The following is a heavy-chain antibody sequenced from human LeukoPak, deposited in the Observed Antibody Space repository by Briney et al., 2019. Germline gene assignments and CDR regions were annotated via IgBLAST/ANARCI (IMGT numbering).Heavy chain of an antibody. V-gene: IGHV4-39*01. J-gene: IGHJ6*02. Sequence: SETLSLTCTVSGGSISSSSYYWGWIRQPPGKGLEWIGSICYSGSIYYNPSLTSRVTMSVDTSKNQFSLKLSSVTAADTAVYYCGRRPDYGDRVMDVWGQGTTVTVSS. CDR2: ICYSGSI. CDR1: GGSISSSSYY. D-gene: IGHD4-17*01. CDR3: GRRPDYGDRVMDV.